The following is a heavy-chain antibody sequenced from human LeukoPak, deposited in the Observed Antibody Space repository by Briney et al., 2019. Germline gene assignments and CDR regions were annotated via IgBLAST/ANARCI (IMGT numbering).Heavy chain of an antibody. Sequence: PGRSLRLSCAASGFTFDDYAMHWVRQAPGKGLEWVSGISWNSGNIGYADSVKGRFTISRDNAKNSLYLQMNSLRAEDTALYYCAKANSSGYPPTYWGQGTLVTVSS. J-gene: IGHJ4*02. V-gene: IGHV3-9*01. CDR2: ISWNSGNI. CDR3: AKANSSGYPPTY. CDR1: GFTFDDYA. D-gene: IGHD3-10*01.